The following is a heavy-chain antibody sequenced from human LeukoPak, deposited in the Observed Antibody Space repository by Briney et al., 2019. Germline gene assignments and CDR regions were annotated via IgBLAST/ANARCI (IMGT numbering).Heavy chain of an antibody. D-gene: IGHD3-22*01. J-gene: IGHJ4*02. CDR1: GFTFSDYY. V-gene: IGHV3-11*04. CDR3: ARDQGDYYDSSGPGY. CDR2: ISSSGSTI. Sequence: PGGSLRLSCAASGFTFSDYYMSWLRQAPGKGLEWVSYISSSGSTIYYADSVKGRFTISRDNAKNSLYLQMNSLRAEDTAVYYCARDQGDYYDSSGPGYWGQGTLVTVSS.